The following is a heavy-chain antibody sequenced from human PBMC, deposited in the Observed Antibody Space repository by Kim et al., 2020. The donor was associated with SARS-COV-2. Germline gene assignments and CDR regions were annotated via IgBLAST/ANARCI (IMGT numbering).Heavy chain of an antibody. D-gene: IGHD3-22*01. CDR1: GGSISSGGYY. CDR2: IYYSGST. Sequence: SETLSLTCTVSGGSISSGGYYWSWIRQHPGKGLEWIGYIYYSGSTYYNPSLKSRVTISVDTSKNQFSLKLSSVTAADTAVYYCARVAPKEINYYDSSGYYLPGAFDIWGQGTMVTVSS. CDR3: ARVAPKEINYYDSSGYYLPGAFDI. V-gene: IGHV4-31*03. J-gene: IGHJ3*02.